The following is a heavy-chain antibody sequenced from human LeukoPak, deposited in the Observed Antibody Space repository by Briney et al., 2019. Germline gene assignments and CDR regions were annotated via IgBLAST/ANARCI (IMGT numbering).Heavy chain of an antibody. D-gene: IGHD4-11*01. V-gene: IGHV3-23*01. CDR2: ISGSGGST. CDR1: GFTFSSYA. J-gene: IGHJ6*02. CDR3: AKDRATVTPNYGMDV. Sequence: TGGSLRLSCAASGFTFSSYAMSWVRQAPGKGLEWVSAISGSGGSTYYADSVKGRFTISRDNSKNTLILQMTSLRAEDTAVYYCAKDRATVTPNYGMDVWGQGTTVTVSS.